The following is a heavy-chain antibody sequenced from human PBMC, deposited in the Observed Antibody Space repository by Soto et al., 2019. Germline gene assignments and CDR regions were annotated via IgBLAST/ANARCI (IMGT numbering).Heavy chain of an antibody. CDR1: GISISTNS. Sequence: SLRLSCAASGISISTNSMNWVRQAPGKGLEWVSSISSSSSHKQYTDSVKGRFTISRDNAKNSLYLEMNSLRAEDTAVYYCVPDVVLIAATGYWGQGTLVTVSS. D-gene: IGHD6-6*01. CDR3: VPDVVLIAATGY. CDR2: ISSSSSHK. V-gene: IGHV3-21*01. J-gene: IGHJ4*02.